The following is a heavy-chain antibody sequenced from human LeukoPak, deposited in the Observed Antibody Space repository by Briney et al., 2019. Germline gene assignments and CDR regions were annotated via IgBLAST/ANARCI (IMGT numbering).Heavy chain of an antibody. J-gene: IGHJ5*02. CDR3: ARGRTIFGVVVSNWFDP. D-gene: IGHD3-3*01. V-gene: IGHV4-59*12. CDR2: IYHSGST. CDR1: GGSISTYY. Sequence: SETLSLTCTVSGGSISTYYWSWIRQPPGKGLEWIGYIYHSGSTYYNPSLKSRVTISVDRSKNQFSLKLSSVTAADTAVYYCARGRTIFGVVVSNWFDPWGQGTLVTVSS.